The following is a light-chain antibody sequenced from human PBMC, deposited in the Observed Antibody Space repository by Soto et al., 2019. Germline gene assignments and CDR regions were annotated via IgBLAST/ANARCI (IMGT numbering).Light chain of an antibody. V-gene: IGKV1-9*01. J-gene: IGKJ2*01. Sequence: DIQLTQSPSFLSASVGDRVTITCQASQGISSYLAWYQQKPGKAPKLLIYAASTLQSGVPSRFSGSGSGTEFTLTISSLQPEDFATYHCQQLNSYPHTFGQGTKLEIK. CDR2: AAS. CDR1: QGISSY. CDR3: QQLNSYPHT.